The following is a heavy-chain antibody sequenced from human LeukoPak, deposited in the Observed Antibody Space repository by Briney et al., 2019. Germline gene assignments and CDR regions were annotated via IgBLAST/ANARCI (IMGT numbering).Heavy chain of an antibody. J-gene: IGHJ4*02. CDR1: GFTLSSTW. Sequence: TGGSLRLSCAASGFTLSSTWMHWVRQAPGKGLVWVSHIKGDETTTYGDSVKGRFTISRDNTKNTLYLQMNSLRAEDTAVYYCGALTGFWGQGTLVTVSS. CDR3: GALTGF. CDR2: IKGDETT. V-gene: IGHV3-74*01. D-gene: IGHD1-26*01.